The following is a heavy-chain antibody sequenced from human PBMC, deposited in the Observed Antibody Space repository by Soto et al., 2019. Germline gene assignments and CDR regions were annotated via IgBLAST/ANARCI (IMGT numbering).Heavy chain of an antibody. CDR1: GYTFTSYA. D-gene: IGHD3-10*01. CDR3: TRPDFYFASGDWAL. Sequence: ASVKVSCKASGYTFTSYAMHWVRQAPGQRLEWMGWINAGNGNTKYSQKFQGRVTITRDTSASTAYMELSSLRSEDTAVYYCTRPDFYFASGDWALWGQGTPVTVSS. J-gene: IGHJ1*01. V-gene: IGHV1-3*01. CDR2: INAGNGNT.